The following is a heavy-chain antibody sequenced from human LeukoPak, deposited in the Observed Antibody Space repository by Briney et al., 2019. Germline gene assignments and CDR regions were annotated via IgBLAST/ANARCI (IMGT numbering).Heavy chain of an antibody. J-gene: IGHJ4*02. CDR3: ARHGSGWSFDY. Sequence: PSETLSLTCTVSGSISRYYWSWIRQPPGKGLEWIGYIYDSGSTNYNPSLKSRVTMSIDTSKNQFSLNLSSVTAANTAVYYCARHGSGWSFDYWGQGTLVTVSS. D-gene: IGHD6-19*01. V-gene: IGHV4-59*01. CDR1: GSISRYY. CDR2: IYDSGST.